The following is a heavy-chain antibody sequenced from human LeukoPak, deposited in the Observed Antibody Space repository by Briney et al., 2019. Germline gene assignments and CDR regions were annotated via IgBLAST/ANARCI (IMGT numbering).Heavy chain of an antibody. V-gene: IGHV3-66*01. Sequence: GGSLRLSCAASGFXFGSNYISWVRQAPGKGLEWVSVIYSGGSTHYAETVEGRFIISRDKSKNPLYLQMNSLRVEDTAVYYCARDPYSGSYPYDDWGQGTLVTVSS. CDR3: ARDPYSGSYPYDD. D-gene: IGHD1-26*01. CDR1: GFXFGSNY. J-gene: IGHJ4*02. CDR2: IYSGGST.